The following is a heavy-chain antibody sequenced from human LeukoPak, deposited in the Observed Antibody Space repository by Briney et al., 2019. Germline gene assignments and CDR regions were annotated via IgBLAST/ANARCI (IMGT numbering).Heavy chain of an antibody. V-gene: IGHV3-7*01. CDR2: IKQDGSEK. Sequence: GGSLRLSCAASVFTFSNYWMSCVRQAPGKGLEWVANIKQDGSEKSYVDSVKGRFTISRDNGKNSLYIQMNSLRAEDTAVYYCARTPYGSGTYSPCDLWGQGTLVTVSS. CDR1: VFTFSNYW. J-gene: IGHJ5*02. D-gene: IGHD3-10*01. CDR3: ARTPYGSGTYSPCDL.